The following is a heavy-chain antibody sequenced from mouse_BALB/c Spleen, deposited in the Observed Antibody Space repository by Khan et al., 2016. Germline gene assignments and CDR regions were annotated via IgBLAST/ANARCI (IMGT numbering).Heavy chain of an antibody. CDR1: GFNIKDTY. Sequence: VQLQQPGAELVKPGASVKLSCIASGFNIKDTYMHWVKQRPEQGLEWIGRIDPANGNTKYDPKFQGKATITADTSSNTSDLQLSSLTSEDTAVYYCARTVGAPYYAMDYWGQGTSVTVSS. V-gene: IGHV14-3*02. CDR3: ARTVGAPYYAMDY. D-gene: IGHD1-1*01. CDR2: IDPANGNT. J-gene: IGHJ4*01.